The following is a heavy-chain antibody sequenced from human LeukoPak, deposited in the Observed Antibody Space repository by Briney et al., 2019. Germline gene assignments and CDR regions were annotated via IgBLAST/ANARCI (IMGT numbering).Heavy chain of an antibody. Sequence: SETLSLTCTVSGGSISSSSYYWGWIRQPPGKGLEWIGSIYYSGSTYYNPSLKSRVTISVDTSKNQFSLKLSSVTAADTAVHYCARVMGRSSYFDYWGQGTLVTVSS. CDR1: GGSISSSSYY. J-gene: IGHJ4*02. D-gene: IGHD2-2*01. CDR2: IYYSGST. V-gene: IGHV4-39*07. CDR3: ARVMGRSSYFDY.